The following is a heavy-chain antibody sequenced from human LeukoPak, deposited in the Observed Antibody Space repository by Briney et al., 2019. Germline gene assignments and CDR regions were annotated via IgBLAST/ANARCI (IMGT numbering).Heavy chain of an antibody. CDR2: ISSSSNTI. Sequence: PGGSLRLSCTASGFTFSSYSMNWVRQAPGKGLEWASYISSSSNTIYYADSVKGRFTISRDNSKNTLYLQMNSLRAEDTAVYYCAKGTYYYGSGHYYMDVWGKGTTVTISS. CDR3: AKGTYYYGSGHYYMDV. J-gene: IGHJ6*03. V-gene: IGHV3-48*01. D-gene: IGHD3-10*01. CDR1: GFTFSSYS.